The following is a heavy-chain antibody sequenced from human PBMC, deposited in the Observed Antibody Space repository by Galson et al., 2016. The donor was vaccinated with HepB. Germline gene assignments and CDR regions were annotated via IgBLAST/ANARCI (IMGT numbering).Heavy chain of an antibody. D-gene: IGHD3-10*01. CDR1: GYSFTRYW. J-gene: IGHJ2*01. V-gene: IGHV5-51*01. CDR2: IYPGDSDT. Sequence: QSGAEVTKPGESLRISCKGSGYSFTRYWIGWVRQMPGKGLEWMGIIYPGDSDTRYNPSFQGQVTISADRSISTAYLQWNSLKASDTSMYYCATYGSGSPYWYFDLWGRGTLVTVSS. CDR3: ATYGSGSPYWYFDL.